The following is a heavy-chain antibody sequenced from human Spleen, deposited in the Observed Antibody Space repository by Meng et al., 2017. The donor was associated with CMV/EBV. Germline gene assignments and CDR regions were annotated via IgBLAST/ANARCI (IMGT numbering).Heavy chain of an antibody. CDR2: IYYSGST. J-gene: IGHJ6*02. D-gene: IGHD6-13*01. CDR3: ARANSSSCGAFAMDV. Sequence: SETLSLTCTVSGGSISSSSYYWGWIRQPPGKGLEWIGYIYYSGSTNYNPTPKSRVTISVDTSKNQFSLKLSSVTAADTAVYYCARANSSSCGAFAMDVWGQGTTVTVSS. V-gene: IGHV4-61*05. CDR1: GGSISSSSYY.